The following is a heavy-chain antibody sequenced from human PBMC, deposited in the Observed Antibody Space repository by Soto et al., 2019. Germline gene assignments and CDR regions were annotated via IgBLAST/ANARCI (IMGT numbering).Heavy chain of an antibody. CDR3: ARWAAGSSSGGGY. D-gene: IGHD6-13*01. CDR1: EYSFTNYC. Sequence: GESLKISCKGSEYSFTNYCSGWVLQMPGKGLEWMGIIYPGDSDTRYSPSFQGQVTISADKSISTAYLQWSSLKASDTAMYYCARWAAGSSSGGGYWGQGTLVTVSS. V-gene: IGHV5-51*01. J-gene: IGHJ4*02. CDR2: IYPGDSDT.